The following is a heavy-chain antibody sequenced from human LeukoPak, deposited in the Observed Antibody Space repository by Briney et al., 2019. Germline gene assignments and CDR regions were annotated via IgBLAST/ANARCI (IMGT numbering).Heavy chain of an antibody. CDR1: GGSFSDYY. CDR3: ARGSKMVRGARHYYSFDP. D-gene: IGHD3-10*01. V-gene: IGHV4-34*01. CDR2: IYYSGST. J-gene: IGHJ5*02. Sequence: PSETLSLTCAVYGGSFSDYYWNWIRQPPGKGLEWIAEIYYSGSTNYNPSLNNRVRSRVTIPVDTSKNQFSLNLNSVTAADTAVYYCARGSKMVRGARHYYSFDPWGQGTLVTVSS.